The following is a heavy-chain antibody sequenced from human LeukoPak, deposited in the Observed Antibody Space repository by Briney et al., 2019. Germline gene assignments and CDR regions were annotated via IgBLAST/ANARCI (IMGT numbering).Heavy chain of an antibody. J-gene: IGHJ5*02. CDR2: INPNSGGT. D-gene: IGHD2-2*02. Sequence: ASVKVSCKASGYTFTGYYMHWVRQAPGQGLEWMGWINPNSGGTNYAQKFQGRVTMTRDTPISTAYMELSRLRSDDTAVYYCASRYCSSTSCYTAFDPWGQGTLVTVSS. CDR3: ASRYCSSTSCYTAFDP. CDR1: GYTFTGYY. V-gene: IGHV1-2*02.